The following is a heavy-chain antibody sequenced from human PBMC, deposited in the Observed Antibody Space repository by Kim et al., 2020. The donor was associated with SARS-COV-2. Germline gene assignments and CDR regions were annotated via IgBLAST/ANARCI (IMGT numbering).Heavy chain of an antibody. V-gene: IGHV3-48*03. Sequence: GGSLRLSCAASGFTFSSYEMNWVRQAPGKGLEWVSYISSSGSTIYYADSVKGRFTISRDNAKNSLYLQMNSLRAEDTAVYYCAREGIAVAGTGIDYWGQGTLVTVSS. CDR3: AREGIAVAGTGIDY. CDR2: ISSSGSTI. D-gene: IGHD6-19*01. J-gene: IGHJ4*02. CDR1: GFTFSSYE.